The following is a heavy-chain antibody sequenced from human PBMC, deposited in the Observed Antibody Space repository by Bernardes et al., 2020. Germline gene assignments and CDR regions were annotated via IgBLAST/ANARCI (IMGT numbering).Heavy chain of an antibody. Sequence: SETLSLTCTVSGGSISSYYWSWIRQPPGKGLEWIGYIYYSGSTNYNPSLKSRVTISVDTSKNQFSLKLSSVTAADTAVYCCARDRRREDCSGGSCYSAYYGMDVWGKGTTVTVSS. CDR2: IYYSGST. J-gene: IGHJ6*04. CDR3: ARDRRREDCSGGSCYSAYYGMDV. V-gene: IGHV4-59*01. D-gene: IGHD2-15*01. CDR1: GGSISSYY.